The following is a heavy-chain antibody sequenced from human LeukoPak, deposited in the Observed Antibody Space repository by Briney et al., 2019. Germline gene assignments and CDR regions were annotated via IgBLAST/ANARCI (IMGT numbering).Heavy chain of an antibody. D-gene: IGHD3-3*01. CDR2: IGYDGSNK. CDR1: GFSFSIYG. CDR3: ARGQRFVRGITIFGVVKSLRTKSYMDV. V-gene: IGHV3-30*02. Sequence: GGSLRLSCAASGFSFSIYGMHWVRQAPGKGLKWVAFIGYDGSNKYYADSVKGRFTISRDNSKNTLYLQMNSLRAEDTAVYYCARGQRFVRGITIFGVVKSLRTKSYMDVWGKGTTVTVSS. J-gene: IGHJ6*03.